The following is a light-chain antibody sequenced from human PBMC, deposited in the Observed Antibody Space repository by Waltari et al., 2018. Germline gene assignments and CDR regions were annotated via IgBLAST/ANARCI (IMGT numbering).Light chain of an antibody. V-gene: IGKV3-15*01. Sequence: EIVMTQSPATLSVSPGERATLSCWASQSVSSNLAWYQQKPGQAPRLLIYGASTRATGIPARFSGSGSGTDFTLTISSLQSEDFAVYYCQQYNNWPPWTFGQGTKVESK. J-gene: IGKJ1*01. CDR1: QSVSSN. CDR2: GAS. CDR3: QQYNNWPPWT.